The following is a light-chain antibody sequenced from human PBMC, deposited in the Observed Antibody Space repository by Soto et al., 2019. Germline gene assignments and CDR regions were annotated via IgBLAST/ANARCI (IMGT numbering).Light chain of an antibody. CDR2: HAS. J-gene: IGKJ4*01. CDR3: HQYNEWPLT. Sequence: EIVMTQSPATLSVSPGERATLSCRASESVSNNLAWYQQKFGQAPRLLIYHASTRATGILARFSGSRSGTELTLTISILQSEDFALYYCHQYNEWPLTFGGGTKVEIK. V-gene: IGKV3-15*01. CDR1: ESVSNN.